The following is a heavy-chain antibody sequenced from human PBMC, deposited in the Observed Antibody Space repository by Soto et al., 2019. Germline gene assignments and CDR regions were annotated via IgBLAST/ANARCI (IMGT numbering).Heavy chain of an antibody. CDR3: AKDRYIGELSDFDY. CDR2: IRGSGGST. D-gene: IGHD3-10*01. V-gene: IGHV3-23*01. J-gene: IGHJ4*02. CDR1: GFNFNNYA. Sequence: EVQLLESGGGLVQPGGSLRLSCAASGFNFNNYALTWVRQAPGKGLEWVSGIRGSGGSTYYADSVKGRFTISRDNSKSTLYLQMNSLRADDTAVYYCAKDRYIGELSDFDYWGQGTLVTVSS.